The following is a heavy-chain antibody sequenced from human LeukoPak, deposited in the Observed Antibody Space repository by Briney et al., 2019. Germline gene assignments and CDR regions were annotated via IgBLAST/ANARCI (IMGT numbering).Heavy chain of an antibody. V-gene: IGHV5-51*01. Sequence: GESLKISCKGSGYSFTDYWIGWVRQMPGKGLEWMGIIYPGDSDTTYSPSFQGQVTISADKSISTAYLQWSSPKASDTAMYYCARLMVVPAPYTMDVWGQGTTVTVSS. CDR3: ARLMVVPAPYTMDV. D-gene: IGHD2-15*01. CDR1: GYSFTDYW. CDR2: IYPGDSDT. J-gene: IGHJ6*02.